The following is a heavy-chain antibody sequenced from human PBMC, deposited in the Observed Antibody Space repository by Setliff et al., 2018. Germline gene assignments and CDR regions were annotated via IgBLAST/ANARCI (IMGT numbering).Heavy chain of an antibody. Sequence: SVKVSCKASGGTFSDYGISWVRQAPGQGLEWMGGTIPIFGTTDYAQKFQGRVTIITDESTSTAFMQLSSLRSEDTAVYYRVREGVDSRSSTDYRYYMDVWGKGTTVTVSS. D-gene: IGHD3-22*01. V-gene: IGHV1-69*05. CDR1: GGTFSDYG. CDR2: TIPIFGTT. CDR3: VREGVDSRSSTDYRYYMDV. J-gene: IGHJ6*03.